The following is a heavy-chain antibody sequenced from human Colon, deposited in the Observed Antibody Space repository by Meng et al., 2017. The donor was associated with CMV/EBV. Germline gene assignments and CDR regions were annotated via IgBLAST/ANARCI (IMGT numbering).Heavy chain of an antibody. V-gene: IGHV3-7*01. CDR1: RFSFSSYS. D-gene: IGHD3-22*01. CDR3: ARAMYYYDNSGFGH. J-gene: IGHJ4*02. CDR2: INQDGSEK. Sequence: GESLKISCAASRFSFSSYSMRWARQAPGKGLEWVANINQDGSEKYYLDSVKGRFTISGDNAKNSLYLHMNSLRAEDTAVYYCARAMYYYDNSGFGHWGQGTLVTVSS.